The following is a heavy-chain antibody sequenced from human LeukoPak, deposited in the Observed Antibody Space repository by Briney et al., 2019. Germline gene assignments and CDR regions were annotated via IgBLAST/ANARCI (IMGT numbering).Heavy chain of an antibody. CDR1: GGPISSYY. V-gene: IGHV4-4*07. CDR3: ARDGFDGSYYYYYIDV. Sequence: SETLSLTCTVSGGPISSYYWSWIRQPAGKGLEWIGRIYTSGSTNYNPSLKRRVTMSVDTSKNQFSLKLSSVTAADTAVYYCARDGFDGSYYYYYIDVWGKGTTVTVSS. CDR2: IYTSGST. J-gene: IGHJ6*03. D-gene: IGHD1-26*01.